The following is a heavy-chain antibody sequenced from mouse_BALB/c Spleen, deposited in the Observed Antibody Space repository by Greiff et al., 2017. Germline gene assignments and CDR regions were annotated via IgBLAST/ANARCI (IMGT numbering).Heavy chain of an antibody. V-gene: IGHV1-62-2*01. CDR1: GYTFTEYT. J-gene: IGHJ2*01. CDR2: FYPGSGSI. Sequence: QVQLQQSGAELVKPGASVKLSCKASGYTFTEYTIHWVKQRSGQGLEWIGWFYPGSGSIKYNEKFKDKATLTADKSSSTVYMELSRLTSEDSAVYFCARHEGLGLRQGVYFDYWGQGTTLTVSS. D-gene: IGHD2-2*01. CDR3: ARHEGLGLRQGVYFDY.